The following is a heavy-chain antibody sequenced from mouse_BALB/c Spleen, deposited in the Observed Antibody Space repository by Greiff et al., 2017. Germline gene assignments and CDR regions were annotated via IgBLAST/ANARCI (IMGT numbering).Heavy chain of an antibody. V-gene: IGHV3-6*02. J-gene: IGHJ4*01. CDR2: ISYDGSN. Sequence: ESGPGLVKPSQSLSLTCSVTGYSITSGYYWNWIRQFPGNKLEWMGYISYDGSNNYNPSLKNRISITRDTSKNQFFLKLNSVTTEDTATYYCAAYYYVYYAMDYWGQGTSVTVSS. CDR1: GYSITSGYY. D-gene: IGHD1-1*01. CDR3: AAYYYVYYAMDY.